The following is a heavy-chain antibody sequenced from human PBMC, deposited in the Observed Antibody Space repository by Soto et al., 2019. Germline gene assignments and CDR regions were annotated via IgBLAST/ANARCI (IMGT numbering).Heavy chain of an antibody. V-gene: IGHV4-38-2*01. D-gene: IGHD2-15*01. CDR2: IFHSGNT. Sequence: PSETLSLTCAVSGYSISSGYYWGWIRQPPGNGLEWIGSIFHSGNTYDNPSLKSRVTMSVDMSKNQFSLKLSSVTAADTAVYFCTKYRRTDAEGYSFDYWGQGALVTVSS. J-gene: IGHJ4*02. CDR1: GYSISSGYY. CDR3: TKYRRTDAEGYSFDY.